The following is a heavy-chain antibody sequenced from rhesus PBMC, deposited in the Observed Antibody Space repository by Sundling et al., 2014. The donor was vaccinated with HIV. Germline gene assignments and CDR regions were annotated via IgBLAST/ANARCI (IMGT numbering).Heavy chain of an antibody. CDR3: ARDLTQYLDWSYPPYSLDS. D-gene: IGHD3-3*01. CDR2: ISYDGGKK. V-gene: IGHV3-54*02. Sequence: EVQLVESGGGWVQPGGSLRLSCAASGFTFSNYGIHWVRQAPGKGLEWVAFISYDGGKKYFADSVKDRFTISRDNSRNMLYLQINNLKLEDTALYYCARDLTQYLDWSYPPYSLDSWGQGVVVTVSS. J-gene: IGHJ6*01. CDR1: GFTFSNYG.